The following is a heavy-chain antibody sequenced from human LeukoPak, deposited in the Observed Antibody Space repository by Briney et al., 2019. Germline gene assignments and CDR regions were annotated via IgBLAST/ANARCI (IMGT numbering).Heavy chain of an antibody. V-gene: IGHV4-59*01. J-gene: IGHJ5*02. CDR1: GGSISSYY. CDR3: ARTARAPNSGSYYEGWFDP. Sequence: SETLSLTCTVSGGSISSYYWSWIRQPPGKGLEWIGYIYYSGSTNYNPSLKSRVTISVDTSKNQFSLKLSSVTAADTAVYYCARTARAPNSGSYYEGWFDPWGQGTLVTVSS. CDR2: IYYSGST. D-gene: IGHD1-26*01.